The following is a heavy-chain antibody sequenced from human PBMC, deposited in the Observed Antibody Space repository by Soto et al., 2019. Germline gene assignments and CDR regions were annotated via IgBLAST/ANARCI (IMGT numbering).Heavy chain of an antibody. J-gene: IGHJ6*03. Sequence: QDQLVQSGAEVKKPGASVTVSCKAYGYSFTNYGVTWVRQAPGQGLEWMGWISAFNGNTHYAQNLQGRVTMTTDASKSTAYMELRSLRSDDTAVYYCARDRGVAPPVAGNTHYYYYMDVWGKGTTVTVSS. V-gene: IGHV1-18*01. CDR2: ISAFNGNT. D-gene: IGHD6-19*01. CDR3: ARDRGVAPPVAGNTHYYYYMDV. CDR1: GYSFTNYG.